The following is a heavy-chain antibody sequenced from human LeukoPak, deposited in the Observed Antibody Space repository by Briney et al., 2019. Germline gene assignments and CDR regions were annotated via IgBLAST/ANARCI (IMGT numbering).Heavy chain of an antibody. J-gene: IGHJ4*02. CDR1: GFTFSSYW. V-gene: IGHV3-7*05. D-gene: IGHD5-12*01. CDR3: ARLHGDIVATIPVYYFDY. Sequence: TGGSLRLSCAASGFTFSSYWMSWVRQAPGKGLEWVANIKQDGSAKYYVDSVKGRFTISRDNAKNSLYLQMNSLRAEDTAVYYCARLHGDIVATIPVYYFDYWGQGTLVTVSS. CDR2: IKQDGSAK.